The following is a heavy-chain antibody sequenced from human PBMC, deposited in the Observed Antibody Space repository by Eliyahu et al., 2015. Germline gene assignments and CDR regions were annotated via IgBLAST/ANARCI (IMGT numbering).Heavy chain of an antibody. CDR1: GGSLSGYY. V-gene: IGHV4-34*01. D-gene: IGHD3-16*01. CDR3: ARGFVGVV. CDR2: INHSGGT. J-gene: IGHJ4*02. Sequence: QVQLQQWGAGLLKPSETLSLPCAVYGGSLSGYYWSWIRQPPGKGLEWIGEINHSGGTNYNPSLKSRVTMSVDTSKSQFSLKLSSVTAADTAVYYCARGFVGVVWGQGTLVTVSS.